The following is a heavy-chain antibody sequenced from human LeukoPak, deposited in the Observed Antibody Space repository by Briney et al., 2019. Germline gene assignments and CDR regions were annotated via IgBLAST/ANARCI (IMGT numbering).Heavy chain of an antibody. CDR2: INPSGGST. V-gene: IGHV1-46*01. J-gene: IGHJ5*02. D-gene: IGHD3-3*01. CDR1: GYTFTSYY. Sequence: ASVKVSCKASGYTFTSYYMHWVRQAPGQGLEWMGIINPSGGSTSYAQKFQGRVTMTRDMSTSTVYMELSSLRSEDTAVYYCAREVTDDFWSHPPFDPWGQGTLVTVSS. CDR3: AREVTDDFWSHPPFDP.